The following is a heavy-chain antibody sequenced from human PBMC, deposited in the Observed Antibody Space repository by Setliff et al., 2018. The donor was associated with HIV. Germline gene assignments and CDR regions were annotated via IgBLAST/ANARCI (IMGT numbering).Heavy chain of an antibody. CDR1: GDSITNDDYY. CDR2: IHYNGRT. CDR3: ARVRLTMIMMVDYFDQ. Sequence: SETLSLTCTVSGDSITNDDYYWGWIRQPPGKGLEWIAIIHYNGRTYYDPSLKSRVTIFVDTSKTQFYLKLRSVTAADTAVYYCARVRLTMIMMVDYFDQWGQGTLVTVSS. V-gene: IGHV4-39*07. D-gene: IGHD3-22*01. J-gene: IGHJ4*02.